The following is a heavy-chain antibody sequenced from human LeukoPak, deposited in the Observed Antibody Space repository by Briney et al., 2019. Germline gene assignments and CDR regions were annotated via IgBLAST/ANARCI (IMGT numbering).Heavy chain of an antibody. CDR1: GGSISSYY. J-gene: IGHJ4*02. D-gene: IGHD4-23*01. CDR2: IYYSVIT. CDR3: ARDRLRWPKIDY. Sequence: SETLSLTCTVSGGSISSYYWGWIRQPPGKGLEWIGSIYYSVITYYNPSLKSRVTISVDTSKNQFSLKLNSVTAADTAVYYCARDRLRWPKIDYWGQGTLVTVSS. V-gene: IGHV4-39*07.